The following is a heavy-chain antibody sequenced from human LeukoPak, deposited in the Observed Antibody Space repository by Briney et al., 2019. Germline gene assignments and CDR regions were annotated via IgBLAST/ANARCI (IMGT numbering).Heavy chain of an antibody. V-gene: IGHV4-31*03. D-gene: IGHD2-8*01. Sequence: PSQTLSLTCTVSGGSISSGGYYWSWIRQHPGEGLEWIGYIYYSGSTYYNPSLKSRVTISVDTSKNQFSLKLSSVTAADTAVYYCARLTVLGHHFDLWGRGTLVTVSS. CDR2: IYYSGST. CDR3: ARLTVLGHHFDL. CDR1: GGSISSGGYY. J-gene: IGHJ2*01.